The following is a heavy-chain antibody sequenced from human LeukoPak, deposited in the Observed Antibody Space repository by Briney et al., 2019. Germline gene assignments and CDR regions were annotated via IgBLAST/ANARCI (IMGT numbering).Heavy chain of an antibody. D-gene: IGHD4-17*01. CDR3: ATEYGDYSDGMDV. V-gene: IGHV1-2*02. J-gene: IGHJ6*02. CDR1: GYTFTGYY. Sequence: ASVKVSCRASGYTFTGYYMHWVRQAPGQGLEWMGWINPNSGGTNYAQKFQGRVTMTRDTSISTAYMELSRLRSDDTAVYYCATEYGDYSDGMDVWGQGTTVTVSS. CDR2: INPNSGGT.